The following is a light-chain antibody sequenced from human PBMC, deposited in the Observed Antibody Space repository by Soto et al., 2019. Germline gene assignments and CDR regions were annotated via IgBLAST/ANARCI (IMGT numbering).Light chain of an antibody. V-gene: IGKV3-11*01. CDR2: DAS. J-gene: IGKJ4*01. CDR1: QSAGNY. CDR3: QQRSNWLT. Sequence: EIVLTQSPATLSSFPGDRVTLSCRASQSAGNYLAWYQQKPGQAPRLLIYDASNRATGIPARFSGSGSGTDFTLTISSLEPEDFAVYYCQQRSNWLTFGGGTKVDI.